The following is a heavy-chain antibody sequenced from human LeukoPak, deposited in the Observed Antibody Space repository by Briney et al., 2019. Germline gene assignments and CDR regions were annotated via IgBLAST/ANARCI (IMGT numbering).Heavy chain of an antibody. D-gene: IGHD6-13*01. Sequence: PVGSLRLSCAVSGFTFTDYWMNWVRQAPGKGLEWVASIRQDGGEKSYVDSVKGRFTISRDNTKSSLYLQMSSLWAEDTAVYYCARDGTAPGLYFDLWGRGTLVTVSS. CDR2: IRQDGGEK. V-gene: IGHV3-7*01. CDR3: ARDGTAPGLYFDL. J-gene: IGHJ4*01. CDR1: GFTFTDYW.